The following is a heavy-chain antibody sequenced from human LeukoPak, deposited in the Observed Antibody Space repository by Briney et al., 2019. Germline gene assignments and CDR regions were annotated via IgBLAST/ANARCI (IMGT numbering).Heavy chain of an antibody. J-gene: IGHJ5*02. D-gene: IGHD3-10*01. V-gene: IGHV1-18*01. CDR2: ISAYNGNT. CDR3: ARSFRYYYGSGSYGSGNWFDP. CDR1: GYTFTSYG. Sequence: GASVKVSCKASGYTFTSYGISWVRQAPGQGLEWMGWISAYNGNTNYAQKLQGRVTMTTDTSTSTAYMELRSLRSDDTAVYYCARSFRYYYGSGSYGSGNWFDPWGQGTLVTVSS.